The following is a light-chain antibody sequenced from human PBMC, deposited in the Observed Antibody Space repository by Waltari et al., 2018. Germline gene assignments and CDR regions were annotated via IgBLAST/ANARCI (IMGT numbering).Light chain of an antibody. Sequence: SALTQPASVSGAPGQSTTITCPGTSSAVGAYHLVPWYQKHPGKAPKLMIFDVSHRPAGVSTLFSGSKSGTTASLTSSGLQAEDEAFYHCSSYTSSSSRLFGGGTKVTVL. V-gene: IGLV2-14*03. CDR3: SSYTSSSSRL. CDR2: DVS. CDR1: SSAVGAYHL. J-gene: IGLJ3*02.